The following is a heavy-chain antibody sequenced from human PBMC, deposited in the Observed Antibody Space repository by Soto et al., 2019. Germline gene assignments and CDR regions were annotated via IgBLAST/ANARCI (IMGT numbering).Heavy chain of an antibody. CDR1: GASITTTHW. D-gene: IGHD3-10*01. CDR2: THHSGNT. Sequence: QVQLQESGPGLVRPSGTLSLTCVVAGASITTTHWWTWVRQSPGKGLEWIGETHHSGNTHYNPSLRSRLAISLDKSKNQLSLNLNSVTAADTALYHCARDTNFGSGDSNFWASDIWGQGTMVTVSS. J-gene: IGHJ3*02. CDR3: ARDTNFGSGDSNFWASDI. V-gene: IGHV4-4*02.